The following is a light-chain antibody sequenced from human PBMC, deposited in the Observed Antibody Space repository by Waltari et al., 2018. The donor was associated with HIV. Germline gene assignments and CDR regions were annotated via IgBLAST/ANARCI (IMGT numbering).Light chain of an antibody. Sequence: QSALTQPASVSGSPGQSITISCTGTSSDVGGYNYVSWYQHQPGKAPKLLIYEVSNRPSGVSNRFSGSKSGNTASLIISGLQAEDEADYYCSSYTSSSTLAVFGGGTKLTVL. CDR2: EVS. J-gene: IGLJ2*01. CDR1: SSDVGGYNY. CDR3: SSYTSSSTLAV. V-gene: IGLV2-14*01.